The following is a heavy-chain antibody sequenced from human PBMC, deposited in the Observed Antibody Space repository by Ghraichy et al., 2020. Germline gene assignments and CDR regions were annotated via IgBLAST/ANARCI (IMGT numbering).Heavy chain of an antibody. J-gene: IGHJ4*02. CDR1: GYSFTTYW. CDR3: ARVPAAPFYYLDH. V-gene: IGHV5-51*01. Sequence: GESLNISCKGSGYSFTTYWIGWVRQMPGRGLEWMGIIYPGDSDTRYSPSFQGQVTISADKSISTAYLQWSSLKASDTAMYYCARVPAAPFYYLDHWGQGTLVTVSS. D-gene: IGHD6-13*01. CDR2: IYPGDSDT.